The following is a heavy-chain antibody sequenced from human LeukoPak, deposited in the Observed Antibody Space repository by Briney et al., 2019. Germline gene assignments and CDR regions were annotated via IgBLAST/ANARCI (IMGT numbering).Heavy chain of an antibody. J-gene: IGHJ6*03. CDR3: AKGVKVPLLRYFSYYMDV. V-gene: IGHV3-30*02. CDR1: GFTFSSYG. CDR2: MRYDGSNR. Sequence: PGGSLRLSCAASGFTFSSYGMHWVRQAPGKGLEWVAFMRYDGSNRNYADSVKGRFTISRDNSKNTLYLQMNSLGAEDTAVYYCAKGVKVPLLRYFSYYMDVWGKGTTVTISS. D-gene: IGHD3-9*01.